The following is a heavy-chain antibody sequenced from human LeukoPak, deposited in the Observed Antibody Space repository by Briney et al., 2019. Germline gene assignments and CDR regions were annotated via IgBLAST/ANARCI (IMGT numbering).Heavy chain of an antibody. Sequence: SETLSLTCTVSAGSISIYYWSWIRRPPGEGLEWIGSIYYTGNTNYNPSLESRVTMSVDTSKNQFSLKLSSLTAADTAVYFCARGPHYYSYYGLDVWGQGTTVTVSS. CDR1: AGSISIYY. CDR3: ARGPHYYSYYGLDV. V-gene: IGHV4-59*01. J-gene: IGHJ6*02. CDR2: IYYTGNT.